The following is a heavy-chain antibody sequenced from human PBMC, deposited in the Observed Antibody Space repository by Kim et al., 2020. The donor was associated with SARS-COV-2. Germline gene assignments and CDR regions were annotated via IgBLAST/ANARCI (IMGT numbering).Heavy chain of an antibody. CDR3: ARDGSNRGGAAVYGDYGADY. J-gene: IGHJ4*02. CDR1: GYSFTSYW. V-gene: IGHV5-10-1*01. Sequence: GESLKISCKGSGYSFTSYWISWVRQMPGKGLEWMGRIDPSDSYTNYSPSFQGHVTISADKSISTAYLQWSSLKASDTAMYYCARDGSNRGGAAVYGDYGADYWGQGTLVTVSS. CDR2: IDPSDSYT. D-gene: IGHD4-17*01.